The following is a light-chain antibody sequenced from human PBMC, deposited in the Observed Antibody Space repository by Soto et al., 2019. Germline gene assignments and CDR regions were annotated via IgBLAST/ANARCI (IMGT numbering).Light chain of an antibody. CDR1: QSVSSSY. CDR3: QQRSNWLT. J-gene: IGKJ4*01. CDR2: DES. V-gene: IGKV3D-20*02. Sequence: EIVLTQSPGTLSLSPGERATLSRRASQSVSSSYLAWYQQNPGQAPRLLIYDESNRATGIPARFSGSGSGTDFTLTISSLEPEDFAVYYCQQRSNWLTFGGGTKVDIK.